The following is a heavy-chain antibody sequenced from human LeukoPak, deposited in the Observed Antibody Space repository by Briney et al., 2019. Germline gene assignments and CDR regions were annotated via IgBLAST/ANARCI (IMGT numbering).Heavy chain of an antibody. D-gene: IGHD3-22*01. J-gene: IGHJ4*02. Sequence: PGGSLRLSCAASGFTFSDYYMSWIRQAPGKGLEWVSYISSSCSTIYYADSVKGRFTISRDNAKNSLYLQMNSLRAEDTAVYYCAREARALIYDSSGSIDYWGQGTLVTVSS. CDR1: GFTFSDYY. CDR3: AREARALIYDSSGSIDY. V-gene: IGHV3-11*04. CDR2: ISSSCSTI.